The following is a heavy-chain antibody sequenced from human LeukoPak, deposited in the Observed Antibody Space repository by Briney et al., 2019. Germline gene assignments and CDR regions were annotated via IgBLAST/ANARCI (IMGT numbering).Heavy chain of an antibody. V-gene: IGHV3-74*01. D-gene: IGHD2-8*01. J-gene: IGHJ4*02. CDR3: TRGRGYCTNGVCYHFDY. CDR1: GFTFSSYW. CDR2: INSDGSST. Sequence: GGSLRLSCAASGFTFSSYWMHWVRQAPGKGLVWVSRINSDGSSTSYADSVKGRFTISRGNAKNTLYLQMNSLRAEDTAVYYCTRGRGYCTNGVCYHFDYWGQGTLVTVPS.